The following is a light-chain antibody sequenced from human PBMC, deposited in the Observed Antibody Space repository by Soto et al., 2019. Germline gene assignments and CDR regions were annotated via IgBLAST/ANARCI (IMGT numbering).Light chain of an antibody. Sequence: EIVLTQSPAPLSLSPGDRATLSCRASQSVSSYLAWYQQKPGQAPRLLIYDASNRATGIPARFSGSGSGTDFTLTISSLEPEDFAVYYCQQRSNWPPTFGQGTKLEIK. J-gene: IGKJ2*01. CDR2: DAS. CDR3: QQRSNWPPT. V-gene: IGKV3-11*01. CDR1: QSVSSY.